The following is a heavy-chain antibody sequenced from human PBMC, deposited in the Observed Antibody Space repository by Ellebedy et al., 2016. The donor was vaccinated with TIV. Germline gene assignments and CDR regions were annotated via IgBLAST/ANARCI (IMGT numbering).Heavy chain of an antibody. CDR2: FYPESGET. J-gene: IGHJ1*01. D-gene: IGHD5-18*01. CDR1: GYTFTELS. Sequence: AASVKVSCKVSGYTFTELSIHWVRQAPGKGLEWMGGFYPESGETIYAQKFKGRVNMTEDTSTDTAYMNVSSLTSEDTSVYYSATLHLTLRLLDIWGQGTLVTVSS. CDR3: ATLHLTLRLLDI. V-gene: IGHV1-24*01.